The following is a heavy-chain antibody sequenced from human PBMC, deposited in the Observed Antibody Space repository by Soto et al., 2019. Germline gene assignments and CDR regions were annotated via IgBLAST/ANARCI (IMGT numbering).Heavy chain of an antibody. J-gene: IGHJ5*01. V-gene: IGHV4-30-4*01. CDR2: IYKSTTT. Sequence: TLSLTCSVSGDSISTVDYFWAWIRQPPGQALEYIGYIYKSTTTYYNPSFESRVAISLDTSKSQFSLNVTSVTAADTAVYFCARGRYCLTGRCFPNWFDSWGQGTLVTVSS. CDR1: GDSISTVDYF. D-gene: IGHD2-15*01. CDR3: ARGRYCLTGRCFPNWFDS.